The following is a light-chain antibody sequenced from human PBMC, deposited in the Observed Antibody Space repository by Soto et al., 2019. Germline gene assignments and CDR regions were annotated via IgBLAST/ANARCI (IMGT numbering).Light chain of an antibody. CDR1: QSVSSNY. Sequence: EIVLTQSPGTLSLSPGDRATLSCRASQSVSSNYLAWYQQKPGQAPRLLIYGASIRATGIPDRFSGSGSGTDFTLTIRRLAPEDFAVYFCHQYGSSPRTFGQGTKVEIK. CDR3: HQYGSSPRT. CDR2: GAS. J-gene: IGKJ1*01. V-gene: IGKV3-20*01.